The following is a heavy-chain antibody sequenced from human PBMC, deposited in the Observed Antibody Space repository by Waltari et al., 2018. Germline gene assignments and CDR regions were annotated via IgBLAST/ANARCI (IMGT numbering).Heavy chain of an antibody. CDR3: ARGIASAGRPAGHYYYYMDV. V-gene: IGHV1-8*01. J-gene: IGHJ6*03. CDR2: MNPNSGNT. Sequence: QVQLVQSGAEVKKSLASVKVSCKASGYTFTRYDINWVRQATGQGIEWMGWMNPNSGNTGYAKKFQGRITMTRNTSISTAHMELSGLTSEDTAVYYCARGIASAGRPAGHYYYYMDVWGKGTTVTVSS. CDR1: GYTFTRYD. D-gene: IGHD6-13*01.